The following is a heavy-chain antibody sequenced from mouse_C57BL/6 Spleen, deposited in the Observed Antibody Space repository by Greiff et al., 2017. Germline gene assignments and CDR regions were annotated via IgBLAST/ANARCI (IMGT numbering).Heavy chain of an antibody. J-gene: IGHJ4*01. Sequence: EVMLVESGGGLVQPGGSLKLSCAASGFTFSDYGMAWVRQAPRKGPEWVAFLSNLAYSIYYADTVTGRFTISRENAKNNLYLEMSSLRSEDTAMYYCARFSTGSNAMDYWGQGTSVTVSS. D-gene: IGHD4-1*02. CDR2: LSNLAYSI. V-gene: IGHV5-15*01. CDR3: ARFSTGSNAMDY. CDR1: GFTFSDYG.